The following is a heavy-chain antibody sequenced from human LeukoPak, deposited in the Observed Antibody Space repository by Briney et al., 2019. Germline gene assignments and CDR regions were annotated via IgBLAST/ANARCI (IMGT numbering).Heavy chain of an antibody. CDR3: ARVNLEYYYGSGRLIKYYYYCMDV. D-gene: IGHD3-10*01. Sequence: GESLKISCKGSGYSFTSYWIGWVRQMPGKGLEWMGIIYPGDSDTRYSPSFQCQVTISADKSISTAYLQWSSLKASDTAMYYCARVNLEYYYGSGRLIKYYYYCMDVWGKGTTVTISS. CDR1: GYSFTSYW. J-gene: IGHJ6*03. V-gene: IGHV5-51*01. CDR2: IYPGDSDT.